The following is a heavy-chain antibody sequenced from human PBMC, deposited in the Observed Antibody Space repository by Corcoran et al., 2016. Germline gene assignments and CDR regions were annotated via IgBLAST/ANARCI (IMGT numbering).Heavy chain of an antibody. V-gene: IGHV6-1*01. CDR3: ARSLPPGPLSVRGVGAFDI. CDR1: GDSVSSNSAA. Sequence: QVQLQQSGPGLVKPSQTLSLTSAISGDSVSSNSAAWNWIRQSPSRGLEWLGRTYYRSKWYNDYAVSVKSRITISTDTSKNQFSLQLNSVTPEDTAVYYCARSLPPGPLSVRGVGAFDIWGQGTMVTVSS. J-gene: IGHJ3*02. CDR2: TYYRSKWYN. D-gene: IGHD3-10*02.